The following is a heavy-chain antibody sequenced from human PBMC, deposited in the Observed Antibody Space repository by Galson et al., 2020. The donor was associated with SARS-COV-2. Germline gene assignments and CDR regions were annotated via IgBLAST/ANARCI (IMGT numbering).Heavy chain of an antibody. D-gene: IGHD3-3*01. CDR1: GFSLTTSGVG. V-gene: IGHV2-5*01. Sequence: ESGPTLVKPTQTLTLTCTFSGFSLTTSGVGVGWIRQPPGKALEWLALIYWNDDKRYSPSLKSRLTITKDTSKNQVVLKMTNMDPVDTSTYFCAHSAPSSLTIFGVVIVKDYFDYWGQGTLVTVSS. J-gene: IGHJ4*02. CDR2: IYWNDDK. CDR3: AHSAPSSLTIFGVVIVKDYFDY.